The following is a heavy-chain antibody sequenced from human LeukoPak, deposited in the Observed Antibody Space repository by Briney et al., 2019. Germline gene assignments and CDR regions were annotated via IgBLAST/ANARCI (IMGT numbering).Heavy chain of an antibody. J-gene: IGHJ4*02. V-gene: IGHV1-69*04. CDR1: GGTFSSYA. D-gene: IGHD3-16*01. CDR2: IIPILGIA. Sequence: WASVKVSCKASGGTFSSYATSWVRQAPGQGLEWMGRIIPILGIANYAQKFQGRVTITADKSTSTAYMELSSLRSEDTAVYYCARGPGGVQSPHCWGQGTLVTVSS. CDR3: ARGPGGVQSPHC.